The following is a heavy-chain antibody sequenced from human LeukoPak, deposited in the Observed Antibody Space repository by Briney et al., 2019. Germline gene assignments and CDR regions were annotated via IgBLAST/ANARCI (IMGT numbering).Heavy chain of an antibody. V-gene: IGHV4-4*02. J-gene: IGHJ4*02. CDR2: ISLTGLT. D-gene: IGHD2-8*01. CDR1: GGSISNTNW. Sequence: PSETLSLTCGVSGGSISNTNWWSWVRQPPGQGLEWIGEISLTGLTHYNPSLESRVTVSLDKSKNQLSLNLTSVTAADTAVYYCSRENGAFSPFGYWGQGTLVTVSS. CDR3: SRENGAFSPFGY.